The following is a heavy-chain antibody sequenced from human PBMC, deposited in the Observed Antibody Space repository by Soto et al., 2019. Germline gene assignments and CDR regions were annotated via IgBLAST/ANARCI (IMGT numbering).Heavy chain of an antibody. CDR3: ARGLAAGRNWFDP. CDR2: IYTSGST. CDR1: GGPISSYY. J-gene: IGHJ5*02. D-gene: IGHD6-13*01. Sequence: LSLTCTVSGGPISSYYWSWIRQPAGKGLEWIGRIYTSGSTNYNPSLKSRVTMSVDRSKNQFSLKLSSVTAADTAVYYCARGLAAGRNWFDPSGQGTLVTVYS. V-gene: IGHV4-4*07.